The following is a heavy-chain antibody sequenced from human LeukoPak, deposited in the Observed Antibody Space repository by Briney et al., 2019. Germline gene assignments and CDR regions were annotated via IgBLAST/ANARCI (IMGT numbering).Heavy chain of an antibody. V-gene: IGHV4-59*01. CDR1: SGSISSYN. Sequence: SETLSLTCTVSSGSISSYNWSWIRQPPGKGLEWIGYIHYSGSTNYNPSLESRVSISVETSKNQFSLKLSSVTAADTAVYYCARGILTGYFFDYWGQGTLVTVSS. J-gene: IGHJ4*02. D-gene: IGHD3-9*01. CDR2: IHYSGST. CDR3: ARGILTGYFFDY.